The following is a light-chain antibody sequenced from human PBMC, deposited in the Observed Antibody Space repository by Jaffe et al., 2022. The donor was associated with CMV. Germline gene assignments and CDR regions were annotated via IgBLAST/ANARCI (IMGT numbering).Light chain of an antibody. CDR2: KDS. J-gene: IGLJ3*02. CDR1: ALPKQY. CDR3: QSADSSGTYPGPWV. V-gene: IGLV3-25*03. Sequence: SYELTQPPSVSVSPGQTARITCSGDALPKQYAYWYQQKPGQAPVLVIYKDSERPSGIPERFSGSSSGTTVTLTISGVQAEDEADYYCQSADSSGTYPGPWVFGGGTKLTVL.